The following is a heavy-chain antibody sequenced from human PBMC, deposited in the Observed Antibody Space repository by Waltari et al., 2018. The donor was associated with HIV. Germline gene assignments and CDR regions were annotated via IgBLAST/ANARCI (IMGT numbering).Heavy chain of an antibody. V-gene: IGHV5-51*03. D-gene: IGHD2-8*01. CDR3: TKGMYANQDYFDN. CDR2: IYPGDSDT. J-gene: IGHJ4*02. CDR1: GYSVATYW. Sequence: EVQLVQSGAEVKKPGESLKISCKGSGYSVATYWIGWVRQMPGKGLEWMGIIYPGDSDTRYSPSFQGQVTISADKSIRTAYLQWSSLKASDTAMYYCTKGMYANQDYFDNWGQGTPVTVSS.